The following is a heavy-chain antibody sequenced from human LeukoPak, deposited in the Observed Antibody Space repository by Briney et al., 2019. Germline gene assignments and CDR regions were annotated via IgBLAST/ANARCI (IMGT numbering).Heavy chain of an antibody. CDR3: ARDGVGSSGYNWFDP. J-gene: IGHJ5*02. V-gene: IGHV4-38-2*02. CDR2: IYHSGST. D-gene: IGHD6-6*01. Sequence: SETLSLTCTVPGYSISSGYYWGWIRQPPGKGLEWIGSIYHSGSTYYNPSLKSRVTISVDTSKNQFSLKLSSVTAADTAVYYCARDGVGSSGYNWFDPWGQGTLVTVSS. CDR1: GYSISSGYY.